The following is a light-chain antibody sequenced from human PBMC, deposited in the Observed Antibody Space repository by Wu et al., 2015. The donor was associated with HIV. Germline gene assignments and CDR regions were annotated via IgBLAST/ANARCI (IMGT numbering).Light chain of an antibody. Sequence: ENVLTQSPGTLSLSPGERATLSCRASQSVSSNYLAWYQHKPGQAPRLLIYGAFNRATGIPDRFSGSGSGTDFTLTISRLEPEDFAVYYCQQIDSFGLGDQTLEIK. CDR3: QQIDS. V-gene: IGKV3-20*01. CDR1: QSVSSNY. J-gene: IGKJ2*03. CDR2: GAF.